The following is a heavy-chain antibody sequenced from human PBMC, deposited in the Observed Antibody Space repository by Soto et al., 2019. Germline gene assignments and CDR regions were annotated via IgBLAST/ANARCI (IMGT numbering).Heavy chain of an antibody. CDR1: GITVNTNY. V-gene: IGHV3-53*01. J-gene: IGHJ3*02. CDR3: ASTTVWKNAFEI. D-gene: IGHD3-16*01. Sequence: PGGSLRLSCAASGITVNTNYMSWVRQSPGKGLEWVSLFESGGSIYYADSVKGRFTISRDIFKNTLSLQMNSLRVEDTAVYYCASTTVWKNAFEIWGQGTLVTV. CDR2: FESGGSI.